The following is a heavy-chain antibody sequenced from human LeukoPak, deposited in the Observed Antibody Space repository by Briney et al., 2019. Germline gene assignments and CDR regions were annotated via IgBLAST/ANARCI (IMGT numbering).Heavy chain of an antibody. CDR1: GFIFSSYA. J-gene: IGHJ4*02. CDR2: IKQDGSEK. CDR3: AKPPYDSSGYYYTQGPFDY. V-gene: IGHV3-7*03. D-gene: IGHD3-22*01. Sequence: GGSLRLSCAASGFIFSSYAMSWVRQAPGKGLEWVANIKQDGSEKYYVDSVKGRFTISRDNAKNSLYLQMNSLRAEDTAVYYCAKPPYDSSGYYYTQGPFDYWGQGTLVTVSS.